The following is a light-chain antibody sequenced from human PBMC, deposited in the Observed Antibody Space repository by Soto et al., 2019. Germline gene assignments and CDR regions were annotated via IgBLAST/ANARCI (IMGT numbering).Light chain of an antibody. CDR2: EVS. CDR1: SXDVGAYNY. J-gene: IGLJ1*01. Sequence: QSALTQPASVSGSPGQSITISCTGTSXDVGAYNYVSWYQQHPGKAPKLMIYEVSNRPSGVSNRFSGSKSGNTASLTISGLQAEDEADYYCSSYTSSSPYVFGTGTKVTVL. V-gene: IGLV2-14*01. CDR3: SSYTSSSPYV.